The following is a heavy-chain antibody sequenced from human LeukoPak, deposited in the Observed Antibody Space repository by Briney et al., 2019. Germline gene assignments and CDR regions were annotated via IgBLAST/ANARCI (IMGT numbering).Heavy chain of an antibody. CDR3: AADRSLGYDLLIGLDP. Sequence: GASVKVSCKASGFTFSSSSIQWVRHVRGQRLEWIGWMIVGSGETKVAQIFQDRVTISADMSTATAYMELRGLRSDDTAVYYCAADRSLGYDLLIGLDPWGQGTLLTVSS. CDR2: MIVGSGET. CDR1: GFTFSSSS. J-gene: IGHJ5*01. V-gene: IGHV1-58*02. D-gene: IGHD3-9*01.